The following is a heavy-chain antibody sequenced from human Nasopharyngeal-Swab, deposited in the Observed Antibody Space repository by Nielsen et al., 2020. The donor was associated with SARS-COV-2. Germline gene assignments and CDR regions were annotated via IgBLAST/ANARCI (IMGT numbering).Heavy chain of an antibody. CDR2: ISGSGGST. V-gene: IGHV3-23*01. CDR1: GFTFCSYA. J-gene: IGHJ4*02. CDR3: AKGTVLEWLLLDY. D-gene: IGHD3-3*01. Sequence: GSLKISRAASGFTFCSYAMSWVRQAPGKGLEWVSAISGSGGSTYYADSVKGRFTISRDNSKNTLYLQMNSLRAEDTAVYYCAKGTVLEWLLLDYWGQGTLVTVSS.